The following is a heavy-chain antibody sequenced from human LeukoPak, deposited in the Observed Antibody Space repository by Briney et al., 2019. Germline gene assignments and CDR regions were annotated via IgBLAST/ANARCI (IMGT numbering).Heavy chain of an antibody. CDR1: GYTFTSSY. CDR3: ARGGTYYPCIDY. Sequence: ASVKVSCKASGYTFTSSYINWVRQAPGQRLEWMGWISAYNGRANYAQKFQGRVTMTTDSSTSTAYMDLTSLRSDDTAVYYCARGGTYYPCIDYWGQGTLVTVSS. V-gene: IGHV1-18*01. J-gene: IGHJ4*02. D-gene: IGHD1-26*01. CDR2: ISAYNGRA.